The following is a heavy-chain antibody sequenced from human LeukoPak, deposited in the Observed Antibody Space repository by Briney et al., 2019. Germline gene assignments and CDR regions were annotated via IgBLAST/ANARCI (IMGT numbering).Heavy chain of an antibody. Sequence: GGSLRLSCGTSGFIFRTYAMTWVRQAPGKGLEWVSTITDIGDRAFYIDSVRGRFTISRDNSKNTLYLQVNSLRAEDTAVYYCAKGGKWDVTPFDYWGQGTLVTVSS. J-gene: IGHJ4*02. CDR2: ITDIGDRA. CDR1: GFIFRTYA. D-gene: IGHD1-26*01. CDR3: AKGGKWDVTPFDY. V-gene: IGHV3-23*01.